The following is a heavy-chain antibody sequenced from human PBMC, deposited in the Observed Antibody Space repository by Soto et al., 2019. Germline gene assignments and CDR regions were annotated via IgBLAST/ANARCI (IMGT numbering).Heavy chain of an antibody. CDR1: GFTFSSYW. CDR3: AREVDDILTGYFPPFDY. V-gene: IGHV3-74*01. Sequence: PGGSLRLSCAASGFTFSSYWMHWVRQAPGKGLVWVSRINSDGSSTSYADSVKGRFTISRDNAKNTLYLQMNSLRAEDTAVYYCAREVDDILTGYFPPFDYWGQGTLVTVSS. CDR2: INSDGSST. J-gene: IGHJ4*02. D-gene: IGHD3-9*01.